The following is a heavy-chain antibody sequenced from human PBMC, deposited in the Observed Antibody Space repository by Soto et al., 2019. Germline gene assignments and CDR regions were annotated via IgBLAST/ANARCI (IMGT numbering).Heavy chain of an antibody. CDR2: VYYRGTT. CDR3: VRHQRYSSGWYIDY. Sequence: QLQLQESGPGLVKPSETLSLTCTVSGGSINSANYYWGWIRQPPGKGLEWIGNVYYRGTTYYNPSLKGRVTISVDTSKNQISLKLSSVTAADSAVFFCVRHQRYSSGWYIDYWGRGTPVTASS. D-gene: IGHD6-19*01. J-gene: IGHJ4*02. CDR1: GGSINSANYY. V-gene: IGHV4-39*01.